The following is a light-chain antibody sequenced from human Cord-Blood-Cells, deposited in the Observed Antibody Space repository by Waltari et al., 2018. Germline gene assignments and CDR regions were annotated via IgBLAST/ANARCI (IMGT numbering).Light chain of an antibody. J-gene: IGLJ3*02. Sequence: QSALTQPRSVSGSTGQSVTISCTGTSSDVGGYNYVSWYQQHPGKAPKLMIYDVSKRPAGVPDRFSGSKSGNTAPLTISGLQSEDEADYYCCSYAGSYTVFGGGTKLTVL. V-gene: IGLV2-11*01. CDR3: CSYAGSYTV. CDR2: DVS. CDR1: SSDVGGYNY.